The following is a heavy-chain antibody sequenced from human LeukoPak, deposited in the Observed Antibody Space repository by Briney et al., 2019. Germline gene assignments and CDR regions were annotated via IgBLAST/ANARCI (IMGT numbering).Heavy chain of an antibody. CDR2: IGTAGDT. Sequence: GSLRLSCAASGFTFSSYDMHWVRQATGKGLEWVSAIGTAGDTYYPGSVKGRFTISRENAKNSLYLQMNSLRAGDTAVYYCARSWGIAAAGHFDYWGQGTLVTVSS. CDR3: ARSWGIAAAGHFDY. CDR1: GFTFSSYD. V-gene: IGHV3-13*01. J-gene: IGHJ4*02. D-gene: IGHD6-13*01.